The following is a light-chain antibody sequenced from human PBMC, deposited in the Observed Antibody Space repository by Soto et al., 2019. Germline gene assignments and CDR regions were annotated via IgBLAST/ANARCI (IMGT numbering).Light chain of an antibody. CDR2: SNN. J-gene: IGLJ1*01. Sequence: QSVLTQPPSASXTPGQRVTISCSGSSSNIGSNTVNWYQQLPGTAPKLLIYSNNQRPSGVPDRFSGSKSGTSASLAISGLQSEDEADYYCAAWDDSLNGDVFGTGTKVTVL. V-gene: IGLV1-44*01. CDR1: SSNIGSNT. CDR3: AAWDDSLNGDV.